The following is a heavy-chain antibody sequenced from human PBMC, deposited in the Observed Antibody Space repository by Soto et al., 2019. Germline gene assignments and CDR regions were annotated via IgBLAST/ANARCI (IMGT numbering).Heavy chain of an antibody. CDR2: INSDGSII. CDR3: ARDGYSNHGWFDP. D-gene: IGHD4-4*01. Sequence: EVQLVESGGGLVQPGGSLRLSSAATGFTFSSYWMHWVRQAPGKGLVWVSRINSDGSIISYADSVKGRFTISRDNAKNTLYLQMNSLRAEDTAVYYCARDGYSNHGWFDPWGQGTLVTVSS. J-gene: IGHJ5*02. CDR1: GFTFSSYW. V-gene: IGHV3-74*01.